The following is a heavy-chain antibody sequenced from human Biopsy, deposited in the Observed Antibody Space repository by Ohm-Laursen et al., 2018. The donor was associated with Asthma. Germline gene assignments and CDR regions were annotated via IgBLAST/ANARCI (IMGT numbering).Heavy chain of an antibody. CDR3: ARGDSSNWSHYYFDY. CDR2: IYSGGTS. J-gene: IGHJ4*02. Sequence: SLRLSCAAPGFAVSRDHMFWVRQAPGKGLEWVSVIYSGGTSHTADSVRGRFTISRDYSKNTLYLQMHSLRAEDTAVYYCARGDSSNWSHYYFDYWSQGTLVTVSS. CDR1: GFAVSRDH. D-gene: IGHD3-22*01. V-gene: IGHV3-53*01.